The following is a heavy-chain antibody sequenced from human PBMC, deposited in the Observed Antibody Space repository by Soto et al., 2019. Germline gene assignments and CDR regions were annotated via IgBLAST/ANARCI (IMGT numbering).Heavy chain of an antibody. J-gene: IGHJ4*02. CDR2: IYSGGIT. Sequence: EVQLVETGGGLIQPGGSLRLSCAASGFTVRNNYMSWVRQAPGKGLEWVSRIYSGGITFYADSVKGRFTISRDNSKNTLFLHMNSQRAEDTAVYFCATYTSLDYWGQGTLVTVSS. CDR3: ATYTSLDY. D-gene: IGHD2-2*02. CDR1: GFTVRNNY. V-gene: IGHV3-53*02.